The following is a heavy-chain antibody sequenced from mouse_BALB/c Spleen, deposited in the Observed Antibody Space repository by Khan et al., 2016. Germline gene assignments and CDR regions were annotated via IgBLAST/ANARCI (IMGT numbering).Heavy chain of an antibody. CDR3: ARDYYGSSYFDY. Sequence: EVQLVESGPGLVKPSQSLSLTCTVTGYSITSDYAWNWIRQFPGNKLEWMGYISYSDSTSYNPSLKSRISITRDTSKNQFFLQLNSVTTEDTATYYCARDYYGSSYFDYGGQGTTLTVSS. V-gene: IGHV3-2*02. J-gene: IGHJ2*01. CDR1: GYSITSDYA. CDR2: ISYSDST. D-gene: IGHD1-1*01.